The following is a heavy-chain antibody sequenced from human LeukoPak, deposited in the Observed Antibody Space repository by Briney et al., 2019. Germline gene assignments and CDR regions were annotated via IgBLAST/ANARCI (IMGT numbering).Heavy chain of an antibody. CDR1: GFTFSSYA. Sequence: PGGSLRLSCAASGFTFSSYAMHWVRQAPGKGLEWVAVISYDGGNKYYADSVKGRFTISRDNSKNTLYLQMNSLRAEDTAVYYCARERIVVVPAAMGGWFDPWGQGTLVTVSS. J-gene: IGHJ5*02. V-gene: IGHV3-30*04. CDR2: ISYDGGNK. D-gene: IGHD2-2*01. CDR3: ARERIVVVPAAMGGWFDP.